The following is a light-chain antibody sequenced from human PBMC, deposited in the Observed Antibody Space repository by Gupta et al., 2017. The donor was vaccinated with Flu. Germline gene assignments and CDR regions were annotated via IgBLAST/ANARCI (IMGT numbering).Light chain of an antibody. J-gene: IGLJ1*01. CDR2: RNK. CDR3: GAWEDSVSSIFV. V-gene: IGLV1-47*01. Sequence: QSVLTQPPSVPETPGQRVTISCSGSSLNIGTDDVFWYQQFPGTATRLLLYRNKQRHSGVPARFSGSNSGASASLSITGLRSEEEADYYCGAWEDSVSSIFVFGTGTKFSVL. CDR1: SLNIGTDD.